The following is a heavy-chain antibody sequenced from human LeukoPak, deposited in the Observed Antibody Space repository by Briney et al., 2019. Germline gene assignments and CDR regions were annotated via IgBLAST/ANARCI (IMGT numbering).Heavy chain of an antibody. D-gene: IGHD1-26*01. CDR3: ARDARGGGYYYMDV. V-gene: IGHV3-7*01. CDR1: GSTFSNYW. Sequence: GGSLRLSCAASGSTFSNYWMSWVRQAPGKGLEWVANINQDGSEKYYVDSVKGRFTISRDNSKNTLYLQMNSLRAEDTAVYYCARDARGGGYYYMDVWGKGTTVTVSS. CDR2: INQDGSEK. J-gene: IGHJ6*03.